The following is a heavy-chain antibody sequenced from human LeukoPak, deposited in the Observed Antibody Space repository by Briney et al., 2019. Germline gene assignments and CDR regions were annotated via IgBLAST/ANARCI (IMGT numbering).Heavy chain of an antibody. J-gene: IGHJ4*02. CDR2: FDPEDGET. CDR1: GYTLTELS. CDR3: ATAACSGGSCYFDY. V-gene: IGHV1-24*01. D-gene: IGHD2-15*01. Sequence: ASVKVSCKVSGYTLTELSMHWVRQAPGKGLEWMGGFDPEDGETIYAQKFQGRVTMTEDTSTDTAYMELSSLGSEDTAVYYCATAACSGGSCYFDYWGQGTLVTVSS.